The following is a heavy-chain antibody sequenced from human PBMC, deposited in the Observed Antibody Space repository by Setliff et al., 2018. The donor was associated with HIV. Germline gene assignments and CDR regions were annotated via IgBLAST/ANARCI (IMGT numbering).Heavy chain of an antibody. J-gene: IGHJ4*02. CDR3: IIAYSSGWLAPMGFDS. V-gene: IGHV4-39*01. CDR2: IYYSGST. D-gene: IGHD6-19*01. Sequence: LSLTCTVSAGSIRSSTYYWAWIRQPPGKGLEWIGTIYYSGSTYYNPSLKSRATISVDTSKNQFSLKLSSVTAADTAVYYCIIAYSSGWLAPMGFDSWGQGTLVTAPQ. CDR1: AGSIRSSTYY.